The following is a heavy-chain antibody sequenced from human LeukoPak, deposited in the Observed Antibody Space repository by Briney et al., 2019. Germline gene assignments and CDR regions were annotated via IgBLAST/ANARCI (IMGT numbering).Heavy chain of an antibody. CDR3: ARSDYDITLWYFDL. Sequence: SETLSLTCTVSGGSISSYYWSWIRQPPGKGLEWIGYIYYSGSTNYNPSLKSRVTISVDTSKNQFSLKLSSVTAADTAVYYCARSDYDITLWYFDLWGRGTLVTVSS. V-gene: IGHV4-59*01. CDR2: IYYSGST. J-gene: IGHJ2*01. CDR1: GGSISSYY. D-gene: IGHD3-9*01.